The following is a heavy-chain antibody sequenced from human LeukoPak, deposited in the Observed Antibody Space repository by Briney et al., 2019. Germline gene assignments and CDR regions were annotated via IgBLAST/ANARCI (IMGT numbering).Heavy chain of an antibody. CDR3: TRLTMEDYFDY. J-gene: IGHJ4*02. V-gene: IGHV4-59*05. Sequence: PSETLSLTCTVSGGSISSYYWSWIRQPPGKGLECIGSIYHSGSTYYNPSLKSRVTISVDTSKNQFSLKLSSVTAADTAVYYCTRLTMEDYFDYWGQGTLVTVSS. D-gene: IGHD3-10*01. CDR2: IYHSGST. CDR1: GGSISSYY.